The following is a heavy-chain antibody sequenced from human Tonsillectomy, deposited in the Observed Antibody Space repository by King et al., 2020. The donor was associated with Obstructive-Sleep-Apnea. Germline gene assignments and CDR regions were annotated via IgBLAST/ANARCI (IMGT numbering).Heavy chain of an antibody. CDR1: GGSINNYY. J-gene: IGHJ5*02. D-gene: IGHD3-10*01. Sequence: QLQESGPGLVKPSETLSLTCTVSGGSINNYYWTWIRQPPGKGLEWMRYVYYSGSTNYNPSLKSRVTMSVDTSKNQFSLKLSSVTAADTAVYYCARDLTYYYGSGFDPWGQGTLVTVSS. CDR2: VYYSGST. CDR3: ARDLTYYYGSGFDP. V-gene: IGHV4-59*01.